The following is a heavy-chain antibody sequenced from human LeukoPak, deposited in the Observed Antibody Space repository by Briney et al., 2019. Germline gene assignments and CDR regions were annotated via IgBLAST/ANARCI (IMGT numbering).Heavy chain of an antibody. CDR3: ARTVDTAMVGDY. Sequence: GASVKASCKASGYTFTGYYMHWVRQAPGQGLEWMGWINPNSGGTNYAQKFQGRVTMTRDTSISTAYMELSRLRSDDTAVYYCARTVDTAMVGDYWGQGTLVTVSS. CDR1: GYTFTGYY. J-gene: IGHJ4*02. V-gene: IGHV1-2*02. CDR2: INPNSGGT. D-gene: IGHD5-18*01.